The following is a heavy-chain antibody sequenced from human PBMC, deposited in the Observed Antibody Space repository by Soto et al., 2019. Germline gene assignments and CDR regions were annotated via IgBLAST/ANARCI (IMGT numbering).Heavy chain of an antibody. J-gene: IGHJ6*02. Sequence: ASVKVSFKASGYTFTSYYMHWVRQAPGQGLEWMGIINPSGGSTSYAQKFQGRVTMTRDTSTSTVYMELSSLRSEDTAVYYCARDLGFKSGCSGGSCYYLGYYYGLDGWGQGTTVTVAS. D-gene: IGHD2-15*01. CDR1: GYTFTSYY. CDR2: INPSGGST. V-gene: IGHV1-46*01. CDR3: ARDLGFKSGCSGGSCYYLGYYYGLDG.